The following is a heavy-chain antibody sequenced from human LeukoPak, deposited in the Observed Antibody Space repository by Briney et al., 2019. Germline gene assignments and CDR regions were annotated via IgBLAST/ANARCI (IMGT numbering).Heavy chain of an antibody. CDR2: INPNSGRT. V-gene: IGHV1-2*02. J-gene: IGHJ3*02. CDR3: ARANREIRYFDWSDAFEI. D-gene: IGHD3-9*01. CDR1: GYTFTGYY. Sequence: ASVKVSCKASGYTFTGYYMHWVRQAPGQGLEGMGWINPNSGRTNNGKKFQGRVTMTRDTSISTAYMELSSLRSDDTALYYCARANREIRYFDWSDAFEIWGQGTMVTVSS.